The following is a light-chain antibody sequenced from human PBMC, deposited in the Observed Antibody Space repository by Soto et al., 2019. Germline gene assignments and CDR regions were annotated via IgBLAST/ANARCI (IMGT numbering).Light chain of an antibody. CDR3: QQYGSSPQT. V-gene: IGKV3-20*01. CDR2: DAS. J-gene: IGKJ1*01. Sequence: EIVLTQSPASVSVARGELSTLSCRASQSVSSYLAWYQQKPGQAPRLLIYDASNRATGIPARFSGSGSGTDFTLTISRLEPEDFAVYYCQQYGSSPQTFGQGTKVDIK. CDR1: QSVSSY.